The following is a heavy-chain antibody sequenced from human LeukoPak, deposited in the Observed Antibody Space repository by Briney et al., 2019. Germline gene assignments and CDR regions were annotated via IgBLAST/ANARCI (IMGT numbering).Heavy chain of an antibody. D-gene: IGHD5-18*01. Sequence: GGSLRLSCAASGFTFSSYAMSWVRQAPGKGLEWVSAISGSGGSTYYADSVKGRFTISRDSSKNTLYLQMNSLRAEDTAVYYCAKETGLGTAMVTYYYYGMDVWGQGTTVTVSS. CDR2: ISGSGGST. CDR1: GFTFSSYA. V-gene: IGHV3-23*01. CDR3: AKETGLGTAMVTYYYYGMDV. J-gene: IGHJ6*02.